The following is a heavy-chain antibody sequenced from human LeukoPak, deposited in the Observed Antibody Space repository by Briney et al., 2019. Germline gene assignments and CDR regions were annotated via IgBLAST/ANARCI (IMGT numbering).Heavy chain of an antibody. CDR1: GGSFSGYY. V-gene: IGHV4-34*01. D-gene: IGHD3-10*01. J-gene: IGHJ4*02. CDR2: INHSGST. Sequence: PSETLSLTCPVYGGSFSGYYWSWIRQPPGKGLEWIGEINHSGSTNYNPSLKSRVTISVDTSKNQFSLKPSSVTAADTAVYYCARGVVLRYYFDYWGQGTLVTVSS. CDR3: ARGVVLRYYFDY.